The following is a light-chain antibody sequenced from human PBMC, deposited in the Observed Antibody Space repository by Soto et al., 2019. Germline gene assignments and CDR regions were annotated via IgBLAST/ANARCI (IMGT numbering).Light chain of an antibody. J-gene: IGKJ4*01. CDR3: QQYGSSPPRT. Sequence: EIVLPQSPGTLSLSPGASATLSGRARPSVGSSSFFAWYQLKPGQAPRLLIYGASSRATGIPDRFSGSGSGTDFTLTIRRLEPEDLAVYYCQQYGSSPPRTVGKGTKVAIK. CDR1: PSVGSSSF. CDR2: GAS. V-gene: IGKV3-20*01.